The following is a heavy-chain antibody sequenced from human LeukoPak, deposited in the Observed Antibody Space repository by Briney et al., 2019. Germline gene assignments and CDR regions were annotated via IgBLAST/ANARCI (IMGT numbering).Heavy chain of an antibody. CDR1: GDSISLSFYY. D-gene: IGHD6-19*01. Sequence: SETLSLTCSVSGDSISLSFYYWGWIRPPPGKALEWIGSVYYSGNTSYNPSLKSRVTISVDMSKNHFSLRLRSVAAADTAMYYCARGTLYRGWSYYLDFWGQGSQVTVSS. CDR3: ARGTLYRGWSYYLDF. V-gene: IGHV4-39*07. CDR2: VYYSGNT. J-gene: IGHJ4*02.